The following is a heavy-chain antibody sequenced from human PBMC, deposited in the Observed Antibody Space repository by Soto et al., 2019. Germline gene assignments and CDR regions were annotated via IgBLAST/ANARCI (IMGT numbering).Heavy chain of an antibody. CDR1: GFTFSNYW. Sequence: AQLVESGGGLVQPGGSLRLSCAASGFTFSNYWMHWVRQVPGQGPVWVSRLNRDGSRTDYADSVRGRFTIFRDNARNTLYLQMNSRRAEDTAMYYCARDLGGAGSYWGQGTLVTVSS. CDR3: ARDLGGAGSY. CDR2: LNRDGSRT. D-gene: IGHD1-1*01. J-gene: IGHJ4*02. V-gene: IGHV3-74*01.